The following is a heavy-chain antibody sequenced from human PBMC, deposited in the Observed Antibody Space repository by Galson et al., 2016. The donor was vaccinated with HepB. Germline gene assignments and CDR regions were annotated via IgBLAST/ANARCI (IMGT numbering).Heavy chain of an antibody. J-gene: IGHJ4*02. V-gene: IGHV4-4*02. Sequence: SETLSLTCAVSGGSIISNNWCSWVRQLPGKGLEWIGEIYLSGRTSYNTSLMSRLSKSMDKSQKQFSLTLTSVTAADTAVYYCISESWVNWGQGVLVTVSS. D-gene: IGHD3-10*01. CDR2: IYLSGRT. CDR1: GGSIISNNW. CDR3: ISESWVN.